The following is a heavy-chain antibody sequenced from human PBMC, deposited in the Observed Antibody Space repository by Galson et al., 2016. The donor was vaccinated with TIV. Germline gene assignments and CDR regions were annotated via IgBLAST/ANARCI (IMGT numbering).Heavy chain of an antibody. J-gene: IGHJ4*02. V-gene: IGHV3-11*06. CDR2: ITTTSSYT. CDR3: AREFTIFGVVRYYFDY. CDR1: GFTFSDYY. Sequence: LRLSCAASGFTFSDYYMSWIRQAPGKGLEWVSYITTTSSYTKYADSVKGRFSISRDNAKNSLHLQMNSLRAEDTAVYYCAREFTIFGVVRYYFDYWGQGTLVTVSS. D-gene: IGHD3-3*01.